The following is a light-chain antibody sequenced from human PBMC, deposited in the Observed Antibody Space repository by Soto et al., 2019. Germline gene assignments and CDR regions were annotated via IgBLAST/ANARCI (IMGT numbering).Light chain of an antibody. CDR1: QDIGTW. Sequence: DIQMTQSPSTLSASVGDRVTITCRASQDIGTWLAWYQQKPEKAPKVLIYRASHLESGVPSRFSASGSGTEFSLTINSLQADDFATYYCQQYNSYSGTFGQGTRLEIK. CDR2: RAS. J-gene: IGKJ5*01. CDR3: QQYNSYSGT. V-gene: IGKV1-5*03.